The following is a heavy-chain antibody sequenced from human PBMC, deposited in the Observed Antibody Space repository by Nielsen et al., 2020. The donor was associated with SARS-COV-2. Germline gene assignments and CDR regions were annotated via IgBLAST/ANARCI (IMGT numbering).Heavy chain of an antibody. CDR3: ARGIIVGAPPYDY. J-gene: IGHJ4*02. Sequence: SETLSLTCAVYGGSFSGYYWSWIRQPPGKGLEWIGEINHSGSTNYNPSLKSRVTISVDTSKNQFSLKLSSVTAADTAVYYCARGIIVGAPPYDYWGQGTLVTVSS. V-gene: IGHV4-34*01. CDR1: GGSFSGYY. CDR2: INHSGST. D-gene: IGHD1-26*01.